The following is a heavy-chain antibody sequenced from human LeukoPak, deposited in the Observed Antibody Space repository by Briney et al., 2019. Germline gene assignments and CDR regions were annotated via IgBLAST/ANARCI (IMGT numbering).Heavy chain of an antibody. Sequence: PGGSLRLSCAASGFTASDNYMSWVRQAPGKGLEWVSTVYSGGLTYYADPVKGRFTISRDNSKNTLYLQMSSLRAEDTAVYYCVRDRWPGLGDFWGQGTTVTVSS. CDR1: GFTASDNY. V-gene: IGHV3-66*01. J-gene: IGHJ6*02. D-gene: IGHD6-19*01. CDR3: VRDRWPGLGDF. CDR2: VYSGGLT.